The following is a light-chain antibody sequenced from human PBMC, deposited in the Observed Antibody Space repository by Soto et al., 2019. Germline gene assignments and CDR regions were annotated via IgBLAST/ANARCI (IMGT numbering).Light chain of an antibody. J-gene: IGLJ2*01. CDR1: SSDVGGYNY. V-gene: IGLV2-14*01. CDR3: SSYTSSSNLDGV. CDR2: DVS. Sequence: QSALTQPASVSGSPGQSITISCTGTSSDVGGYNYVSWYQQHQGKAPKLMIYDVSNRPSGVSNRFSGSKSGNTASLTISGLQAEDEADYYGSSYTSSSNLDGVFGGGTKLTVL.